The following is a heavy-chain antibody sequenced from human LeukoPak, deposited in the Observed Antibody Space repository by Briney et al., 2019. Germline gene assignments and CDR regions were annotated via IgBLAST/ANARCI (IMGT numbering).Heavy chain of an antibody. CDR3: AKEGREDIVLMVYAITLDY. CDR1: GFTFSSYN. CDR2: ISSSSSYI. V-gene: IGHV3-21*04. Sequence: PGGSLRLSCAASGFTFSSYNMNWVRQAPGKGLEWVSSISSSSSYIYYADSVKGRFTISRDNSKNTLYLQMNSLRAEDTAVYYCAKEGREDIVLMVYAITLDYWGQGTLVTVSS. J-gene: IGHJ4*02. D-gene: IGHD2-8*01.